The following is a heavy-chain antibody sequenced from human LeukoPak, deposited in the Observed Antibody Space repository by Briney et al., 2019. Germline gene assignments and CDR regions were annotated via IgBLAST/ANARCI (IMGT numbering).Heavy chain of an antibody. J-gene: IGHJ5*02. V-gene: IGHV3-48*02. CDR1: GFTFSSYS. CDR2: ISSSSTI. CDR3: ARDAYSSSWYRNWFDP. Sequence: GGSLRLSCAASGFTFSSYSMNWVRQAPGKGLEWVSYISSSSTIYYADSVKGRFTISRDNAKNSLYLQMNSLRDEDTAVYYCARDAYSSSWYRNWFDPWGQGTLVTVSS. D-gene: IGHD6-13*01.